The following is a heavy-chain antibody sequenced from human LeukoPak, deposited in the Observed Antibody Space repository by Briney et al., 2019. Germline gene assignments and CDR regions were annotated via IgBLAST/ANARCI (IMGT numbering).Heavy chain of an antibody. D-gene: IGHD2-2*01. CDR1: GFTFNTYT. CDR2: INSDGYYM. V-gene: IGHV3-21*01. Sequence: PGGSLRLSCATSGFTFNTYTMNWVRQAPGKGLEWVSSINSDGYYMYYADSVKGRFIISRDNAKNSLYLQMNNLRAEDTAVYYCVSFYETYWGRGTLVTVSS. J-gene: IGHJ4*02. CDR3: VSFYETY.